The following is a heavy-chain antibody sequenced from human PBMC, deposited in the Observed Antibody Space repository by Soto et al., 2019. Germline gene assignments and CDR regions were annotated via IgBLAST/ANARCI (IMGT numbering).Heavy chain of an antibody. CDR1: GGTFRSYA. Sequence: QVQLVQSGAEMKKSGSSVKVSCKASGGTFRSYAISWVRQAPGQGLEWMGGIIPLFGTTNYAQKFQGRVTITADDPTRTASMELSSLRSEDTAIYYCAKVGMATKNSRDYYFDYWGLGTLVTVSS. V-gene: IGHV1-69*01. D-gene: IGHD5-12*01. CDR2: IIPLFGTT. CDR3: AKVGMATKNSRDYYFDY. J-gene: IGHJ4*02.